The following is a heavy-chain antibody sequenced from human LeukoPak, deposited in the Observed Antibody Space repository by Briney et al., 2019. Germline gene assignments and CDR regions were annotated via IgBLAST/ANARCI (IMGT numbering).Heavy chain of an antibody. CDR3: ARDRMVWFGKLDDYYYGMDV. D-gene: IGHD3-10*01. J-gene: IGHJ6*02. Sequence: QTGGSLRLSCAASGFTFSSYAMSWVRQAPGKGLEWVSAISGSGGSTYYADSVKGRFTISRDNSKNTLYLQMNSLRAEDTAVYYCARDRMVWFGKLDDYYYGMDVWGQGTTVTVSS. CDR1: GFTFSSYA. V-gene: IGHV3-23*01. CDR2: ISGSGGST.